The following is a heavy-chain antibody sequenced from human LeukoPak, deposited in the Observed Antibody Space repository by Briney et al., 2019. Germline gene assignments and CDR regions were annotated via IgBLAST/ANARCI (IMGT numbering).Heavy chain of an antibody. CDR3: AKAIAAAGTGAYYYYYYYMDV. CDR2: IRYDGSNK. CDR1: GFTFSSYG. V-gene: IGHV3-30*02. D-gene: IGHD6-13*01. Sequence: GGPLRLSCAASGFTFSSYGMHWVRQAPGKGLKGVAFIRYDGSNKYYADSVKGRFTISRDNSKNTLYLQMNSLRAEDTAVYYCAKAIAAAGTGAYYYYYYYMDVWGKGTTVTVSS. J-gene: IGHJ6*03.